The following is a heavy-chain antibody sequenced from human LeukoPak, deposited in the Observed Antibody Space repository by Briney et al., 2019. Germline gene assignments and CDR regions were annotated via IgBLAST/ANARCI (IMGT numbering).Heavy chain of an antibody. V-gene: IGHV1-18*01. CDR2: ISGYNANT. D-gene: IGHD1-26*01. J-gene: IGHJ4*02. CDR1: GYTFTTYG. Sequence: ASVKVSCKASGYTFTTYGISWVRQAPGQGLEWMGWISGYNANTNYAQRFQGRVSMTTDTSTSTAYMELRSLRFDDTAVYYCARPNRPSGSFDYWGQGTLVTVSS. CDR3: ARPNRPSGSFDY.